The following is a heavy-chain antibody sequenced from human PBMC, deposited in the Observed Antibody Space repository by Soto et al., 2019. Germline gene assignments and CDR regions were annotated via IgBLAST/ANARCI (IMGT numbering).Heavy chain of an antibody. CDR2: IRSKANSYAT. Sequence: GSAMHWVRQASGKGLEWVGRIRSKANSYATAYAASVKGRFTISRDDSKNTAYLQMNSLKTEDTAVYYCTRGYYDSSGPPWGQGTLVTVSS. D-gene: IGHD3-22*01. J-gene: IGHJ5*02. V-gene: IGHV3-73*01. CDR1: GSA. CDR3: TRGYYDSSGPP.